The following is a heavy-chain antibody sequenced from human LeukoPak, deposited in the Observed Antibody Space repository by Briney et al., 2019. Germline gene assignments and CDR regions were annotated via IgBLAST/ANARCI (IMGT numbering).Heavy chain of an antibody. Sequence: GGSLRLSCAASGFTFSSYSMNWVRQAPGEGLEWVSSISSSSSYIYYADSVKGRFTISRDNAKNSLYLQMNSLRAEDTAVYYCARTHNRGGLFDYWGQGTLVTVSS. V-gene: IGHV3-21*01. D-gene: IGHD1-14*01. CDR2: ISSSSSYI. CDR3: ARTHNRGGLFDY. J-gene: IGHJ4*02. CDR1: GFTFSSYS.